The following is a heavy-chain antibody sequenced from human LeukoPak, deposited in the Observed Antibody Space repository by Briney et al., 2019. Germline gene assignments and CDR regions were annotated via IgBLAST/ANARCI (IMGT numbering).Heavy chain of an antibody. J-gene: IGHJ5*02. D-gene: IGHD4-17*01. CDR2: IYYSGST. V-gene: IGHV4-59*12. CDR1: GASISSYY. Sequence: SETLSLTCTVSGASISSYYWSWIRQPPGKGLEWIGYIYYSGSTNYNPSLKSRVTISVDTSKNQFSLKLSSVTAADTAVYYCARSPKKDTVTTGDTVWFDPWGQGTLVTVSS. CDR3: ARSPKKDTVTTGDTVWFDP.